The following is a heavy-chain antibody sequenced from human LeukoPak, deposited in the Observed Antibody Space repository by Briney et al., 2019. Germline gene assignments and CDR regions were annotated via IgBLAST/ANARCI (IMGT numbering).Heavy chain of an antibody. CDR2: IYSGGNT. Sequence: GSLRLSCAASGFTVSSNYMSWVRQAPGKGLEWVSVIYSGGNTYYADSVKGRFTISRDKAKNTLYLQMNSLRAEDTAVYYCARDSSFDYWGQGTLVTVSS. CDR3: ARDSSFDY. J-gene: IGHJ4*02. CDR1: GFTVSSNY. V-gene: IGHV3-66*01.